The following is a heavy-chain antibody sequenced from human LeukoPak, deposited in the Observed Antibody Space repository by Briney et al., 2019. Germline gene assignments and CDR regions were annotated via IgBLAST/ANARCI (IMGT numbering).Heavy chain of an antibody. D-gene: IGHD5-24*01. CDR2: INHSGST. V-gene: IGHV4-34*01. CDR1: GGSISSYY. CDR3: ARKSLFGGWVSWLQNQYFQH. J-gene: IGHJ1*01. Sequence: PSETLSLTCTVSGGSISSYYWSWIRQPPGKGLEWIGEINHSGSTNYNPSLKSRVTISVDTSKNQFSLKLSSVTAADTAVYYCARKSLFGGWVSWLQNQYFQHWGQGTLVTVSS.